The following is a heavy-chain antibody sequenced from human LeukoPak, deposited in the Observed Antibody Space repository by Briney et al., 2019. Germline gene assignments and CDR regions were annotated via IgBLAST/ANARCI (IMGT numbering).Heavy chain of an antibody. Sequence: GGSLRLSCAASEFTFSRYWMTWVRQAPGKGLEWVANIKKDGSDKNYVDSVKGRFTISRDNAKNSLYLQMNSLRVEDTAVYYCARDASDENGSSSRIHLDPWGRGRLVTVSS. V-gene: IGHV3-7*01. CDR3: ARDASDENGSSSRIHLDP. CDR1: EFTFSRYW. CDR2: IKKDGSDK. D-gene: IGHD6-6*01. J-gene: IGHJ5*02.